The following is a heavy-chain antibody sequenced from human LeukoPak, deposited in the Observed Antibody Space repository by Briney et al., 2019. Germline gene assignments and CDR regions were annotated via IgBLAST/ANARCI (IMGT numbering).Heavy chain of an antibody. CDR3: SRLRGYSYGYADY. Sequence: GGSLRLSCAASGFTFSSYSMNWVRQAPGKGLEWVSYISNSGSTIDYADSVKGRFTISRDNAKNSLYLQMDSLRAEDTAVYYCSRLRGYSYGYADYWGQGTLVTVSS. V-gene: IGHV3-48*04. CDR1: GFTFSSYS. CDR2: ISNSGSTI. J-gene: IGHJ4*02. D-gene: IGHD5-18*01.